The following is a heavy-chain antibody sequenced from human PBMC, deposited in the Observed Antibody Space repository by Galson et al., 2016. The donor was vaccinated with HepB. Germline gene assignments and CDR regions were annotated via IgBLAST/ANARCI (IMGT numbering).Heavy chain of an antibody. CDR1: GFSFSNYW. V-gene: IGHV3-7*04. Sequence: SLRLSCAASGFSFSNYWMTWVRQTTGKGLGWVADINKDGSENGYVDSVMGRFTISRDNAKNSLFLQMNSLSAEDTAVYYCARTQRNGDELDYWGQGTLVTVSS. D-gene: IGHD4-17*01. J-gene: IGHJ4*02. CDR3: ARTQRNGDELDY. CDR2: INKDGSEN.